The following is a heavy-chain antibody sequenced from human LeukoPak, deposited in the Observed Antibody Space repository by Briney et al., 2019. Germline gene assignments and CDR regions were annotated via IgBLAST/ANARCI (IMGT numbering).Heavy chain of an antibody. CDR2: IYYSGST. D-gene: IGHD2-2*01. CDR3: ARRLTQYDCFDP. J-gene: IGHJ5*02. CDR1: GGSISSRRCY. Sequence: SETLSLTCSVSGGSISSRRCYWGWIRQPPGKGLEWIGSIYYSGSTYYNPSLTSRVTISVDTSKNQFSLKLSSVTPEDTAVYYCARRLTQYDCFDPWGQGILVTVSS. V-gene: IGHV4-39*01.